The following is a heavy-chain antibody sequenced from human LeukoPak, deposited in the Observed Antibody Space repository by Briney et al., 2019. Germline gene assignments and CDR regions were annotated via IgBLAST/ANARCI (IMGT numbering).Heavy chain of an antibody. CDR2: INHGGGT. Sequence: SETLSLTCAVYGGSFSGSSWSWIRQPPGKGLEWIGEINHGGGTNYNPSFESRPTISIDTSKDQFSLKLTSVTAADSAVYYCATAGKARSSNLEYYVDVWGKGTTVTVSS. V-gene: IGHV4-34*01. D-gene: IGHD6-13*01. CDR1: GGSFSGSS. CDR3: ATAGKARSSNLEYYVDV. J-gene: IGHJ6*03.